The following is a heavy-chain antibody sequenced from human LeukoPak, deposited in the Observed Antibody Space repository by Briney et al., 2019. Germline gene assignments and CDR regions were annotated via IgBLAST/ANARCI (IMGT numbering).Heavy chain of an antibody. J-gene: IGHJ4*02. CDR2: MNPNSGNT. V-gene: IGHV1-8*03. CDR3: ARVHTAMATLDY. Sequence: ASVKVSCKASGYTFTSYDINWVRQATGHGLEWMGWMNPNSGNTGYAQKFQGRVTITRNTSISTAYMELSSLRSEDTAVYYCARVHTAMATLDYWGQGTLVTVSS. D-gene: IGHD5-18*01. CDR1: GYTFTSYD.